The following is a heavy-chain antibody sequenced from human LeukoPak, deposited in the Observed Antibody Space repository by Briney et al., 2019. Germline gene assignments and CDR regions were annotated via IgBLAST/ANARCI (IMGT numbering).Heavy chain of an antibody. CDR1: GGSISSYY. CDR2: IYYSGST. CDR3: ARAATVTTNSAYYYGTDV. Sequence: SETLSLTCTVSGGSISSYYWSWIRQPPGKGLEWIGYIYYSGSTNYNPSLKSRVTISVDTSKNQFSLKLSSVTAADTAVYYCARAATVTTNSAYYYGTDVWGQGTTVTVSS. D-gene: IGHD4-17*01. J-gene: IGHJ6*02. V-gene: IGHV4-59*01.